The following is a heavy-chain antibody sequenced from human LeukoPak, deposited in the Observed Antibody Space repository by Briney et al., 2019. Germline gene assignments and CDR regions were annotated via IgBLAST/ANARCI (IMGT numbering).Heavy chain of an antibody. CDR1: GFTFDDYA. V-gene: IGHV3-74*01. CDR3: ARGPNSNWSGLDF. Sequence: GGSLRLSCAASGFTFDDYAMHWARQLPGKGLVWVSRISPTGSTTSYADSVKGRFTVSRDNAKNTLYLQVNNLRAEDTAVYYCARGPNSNWSGLDFWGQGTLLTVSS. CDR2: ISPTGSTT. D-gene: IGHD6-6*01. J-gene: IGHJ4*02.